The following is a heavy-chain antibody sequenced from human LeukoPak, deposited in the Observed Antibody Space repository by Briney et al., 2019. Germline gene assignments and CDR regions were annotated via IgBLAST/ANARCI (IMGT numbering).Heavy chain of an antibody. Sequence: PGGSLRLSCAASGFTFDDYAMHWVRQAPGKGLEWVSGISWNSGSIGYADSVKGRFTISRDNAKNSLYLQMNSLRAEDTALYYCAKDTGARYSGSSSYFDYWGQGTLVTVSS. J-gene: IGHJ4*02. D-gene: IGHD1-26*01. CDR2: ISWNSGSI. CDR3: AKDTGARYSGSSSYFDY. CDR1: GFTFDDYA. V-gene: IGHV3-9*01.